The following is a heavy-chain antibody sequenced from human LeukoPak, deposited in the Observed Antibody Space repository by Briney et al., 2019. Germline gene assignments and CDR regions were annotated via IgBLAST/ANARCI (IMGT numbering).Heavy chain of an antibody. CDR2: ISGRGGST. Sequence: GGSLRLSCAASGFTFSSYAMSWVRQAPGKGLEWVSAISGRGGSTYYADSVKGRFTISRDNSKNTLYLQMNSLRAEDTAVYYCAKERGSGSYYNVVFDYWGQGTLVTVSS. CDR1: GFTFSSYA. D-gene: IGHD3-10*01. J-gene: IGHJ4*02. V-gene: IGHV3-23*01. CDR3: AKERGSGSYYNVVFDY.